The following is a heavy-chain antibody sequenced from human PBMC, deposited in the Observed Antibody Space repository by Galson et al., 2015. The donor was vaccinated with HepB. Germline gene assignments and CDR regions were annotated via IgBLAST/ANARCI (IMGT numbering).Heavy chain of an antibody. CDR3: AKVLLWFGELFDRGAFDY. Sequence: SLRLSCAASGFSFSSYGMHWVRQAPGKRLEWVAFIRYDGSNKYYADSVKGRFTISRDNSKNTLYLQMNSLRAEDTAVYYCAKVLLWFGELFDRGAFDYWGQGTLVTVSS. CDR2: IRYDGSNK. J-gene: IGHJ4*02. CDR1: GFSFSSYG. D-gene: IGHD3-10*01. V-gene: IGHV3-30*02.